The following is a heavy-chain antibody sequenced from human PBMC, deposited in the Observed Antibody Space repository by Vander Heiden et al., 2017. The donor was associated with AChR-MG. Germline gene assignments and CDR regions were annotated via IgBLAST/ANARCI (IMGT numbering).Heavy chain of an antibody. D-gene: IGHD6-19*01. CDR3: AKVLGQWLVPRGDAFDI. CDR2: ISGSGGST. V-gene: IGHV3-23*01. Sequence: EVQLLESGGGLVQPGGSLRLSCAASGFTFSSYAMSWVRQAPGKGLEWVSAISGSGGSTYYADSVKGRFTISRDNSKNTLYLQMNSLRAEDTAVYYCAKVLGQWLVPRGDAFDIWGQGTMVTVSS. J-gene: IGHJ3*02. CDR1: GFTFSSYA.